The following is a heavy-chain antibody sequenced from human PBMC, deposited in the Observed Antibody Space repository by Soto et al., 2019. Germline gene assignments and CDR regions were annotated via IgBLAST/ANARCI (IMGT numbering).Heavy chain of an antibody. V-gene: IGHV3-48*01. CDR3: ARDDYDILTGYYLNWFDP. J-gene: IGHJ5*02. CDR1: GFTFSSYS. D-gene: IGHD3-9*01. CDR2: ISSSSSTI. Sequence: GSLRLSCAASGFTFSSYSMNWVRQAPGKGLEWVSYISSSSSTIYYADSVKGRFTISRDNAKNSLYLQMNSLRAEDTAVYYCARDDYDILTGYYLNWFDPWGQGTLVTVSS.